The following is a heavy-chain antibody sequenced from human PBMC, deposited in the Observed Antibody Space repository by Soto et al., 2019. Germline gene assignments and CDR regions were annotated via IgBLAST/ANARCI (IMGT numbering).Heavy chain of an antibody. CDR1: GYTFPSYW. D-gene: IGHD6-13*01. CDR3: ARDGRSSTWFFDS. Sequence: GESLKISCKGSGYTFPSYWVGWVRQMPGKGLEWMGIIYPGDSDTRYSPSFQGQVTISVDKSISTAYLQWGSLKASDTAMYYCARDGRSSTWFFDSWGQGTLVTVSS. J-gene: IGHJ4*02. V-gene: IGHV5-51*01. CDR2: IYPGDSDT.